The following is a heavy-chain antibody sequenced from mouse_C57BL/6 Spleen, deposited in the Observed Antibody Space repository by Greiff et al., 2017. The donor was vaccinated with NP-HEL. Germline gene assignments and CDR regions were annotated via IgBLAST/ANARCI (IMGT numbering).Heavy chain of an antibody. CDR2: ISSGGSYT. CDR1: GFTFSSYG. Sequence: EVQLVESGGDLVKPGGSLKLSCAASGFTFSSYGMSWVRQTPDKRLEWVATISSGGSYTYYPDSVKGRFTISRDNAKNTLYLQMSSLKSEDTAMYYCARQAGEDYWGQGTSVTVSS. V-gene: IGHV5-6*01. CDR3: ARQAGEDY. J-gene: IGHJ4*01.